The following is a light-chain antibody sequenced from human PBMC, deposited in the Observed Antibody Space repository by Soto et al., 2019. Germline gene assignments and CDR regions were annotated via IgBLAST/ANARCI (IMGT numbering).Light chain of an antibody. V-gene: IGKV3-20*01. Sequence: EIVLTQSPGTLSLSPGERATLSCRASQSVSSNYLAWYQQKPRQPPRLLISAASSRATGIPGRFTGSGSGTDVTRTITRLEPEDFAVYYWQQYGTSPLTFGGGTKVEIK. CDR3: QQYGTSPLT. CDR2: AAS. J-gene: IGKJ4*01. CDR1: QSVSSNY.